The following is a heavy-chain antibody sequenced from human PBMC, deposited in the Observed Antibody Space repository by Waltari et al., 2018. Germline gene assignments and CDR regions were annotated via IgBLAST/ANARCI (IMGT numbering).Heavy chain of an antibody. J-gene: IGHJ3*01. D-gene: IGHD2-21*02. CDR1: GVSISSRNYY. CDR2: FYYGGTP. V-gene: IGHV4-39*01. CDR3: ARLPVVLTAVGAFDV. Sequence: QVQLQESGPRLVKPSETLSLNCSVSGVSISSRNYYWVWIRQPPGKGLEWIGSFYYGGTPYFNVSLKSRVTMYVDTSKNQCFVNLSSVTAADTAMYYCARLPVVLTAVGAFDVWGQGTMVTASS.